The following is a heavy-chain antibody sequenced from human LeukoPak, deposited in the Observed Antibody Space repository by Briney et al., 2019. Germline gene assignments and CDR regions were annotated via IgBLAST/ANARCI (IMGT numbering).Heavy chain of an antibody. D-gene: IGHD2-15*01. CDR2: ISSSGSTI. J-gene: IGHJ6*03. V-gene: IGHV3-48*04. Sequence: GGSLRLSCAASGFTFSSYGMSWIRQAPGKGLEWVSYISSSGSTIYYADSVKGRFTISRDNAKNSLYLQMNSLRAEDTAVYYCARVPYCSGGSCYSGYYYMDVWGKGTTVTVSS. CDR3: ARVPYCSGGSCYSGYYYMDV. CDR1: GFTFSSYG.